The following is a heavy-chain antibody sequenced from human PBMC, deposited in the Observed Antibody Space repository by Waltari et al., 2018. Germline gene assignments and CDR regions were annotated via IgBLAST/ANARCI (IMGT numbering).Heavy chain of an antibody. CDR1: GFTFSSYG. J-gene: IGHJ4*02. CDR2: IWYDGSNK. CDR3: ARAGVQGPYGDDAFDY. D-gene: IGHD4-17*01. V-gene: IGHV3-33*01. Sequence: QVQLVESGGGVVQPGRSLRLSCAASGFTFSSYGMHWVRQAPGKGLEWVAVIWYDGSNKYYADSVKGRFTISRDNSKNTLYLQMNSLRAEDTAVYYCARAGVQGPYGDDAFDYWGQGTLVTVSS.